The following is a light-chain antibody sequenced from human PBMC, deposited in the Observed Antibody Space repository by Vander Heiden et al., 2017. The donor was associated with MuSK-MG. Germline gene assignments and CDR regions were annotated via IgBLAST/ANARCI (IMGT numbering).Light chain of an antibody. Sequence: QSALTQPASVSGSPGQSLTISCTGSSSDVGGYNYVSWYQQHPGKAPRLMIYDVSYRPSGVANRFSGSKSGSTASLTISGLQAEDEADYYCSSYVSSTTLVFGGGTKLTVL. CDR3: SSYVSSTTLV. CDR1: SSDVGGYNY. V-gene: IGLV2-14*03. J-gene: IGLJ2*01. CDR2: DVS.